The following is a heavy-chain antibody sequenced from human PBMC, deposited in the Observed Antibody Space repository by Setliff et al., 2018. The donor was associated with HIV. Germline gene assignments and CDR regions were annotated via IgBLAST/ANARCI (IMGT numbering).Heavy chain of an antibody. CDR3: ARDRWLGSDPDTFDI. CDR1: GFTFSNYA. Sequence: LRLSCAASGFTFSNYAMHWVRQAPGKGLEWVAVIPYDGSHEYYVDSVKGRFTISRDNSKNTLFLQMNSLRAEDTAVYYCARDRWLGSDPDTFDIWGQGTMVTVSS. CDR2: IPYDGSHE. V-gene: IGHV3-30*04. J-gene: IGHJ3*02. D-gene: IGHD3-10*01.